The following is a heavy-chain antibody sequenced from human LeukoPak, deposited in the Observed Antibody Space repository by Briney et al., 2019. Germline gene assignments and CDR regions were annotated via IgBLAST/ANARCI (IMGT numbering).Heavy chain of an antibody. CDR1: GFTFSSYG. CDR2: INSDGSST. Sequence: GGSLRLSCAASGFTFSSYGMSWVRQAPGKGLVWVSRINSDGSSTSYADSVKGRFTISRDNAKNTLYLQINSLRAEDTAVYYCASGYYDFWSGYYSKDYFDYWGQGTLVTVSS. CDR3: ASGYYDFWSGYYSKDYFDY. J-gene: IGHJ4*02. D-gene: IGHD3-3*01. V-gene: IGHV3-74*01.